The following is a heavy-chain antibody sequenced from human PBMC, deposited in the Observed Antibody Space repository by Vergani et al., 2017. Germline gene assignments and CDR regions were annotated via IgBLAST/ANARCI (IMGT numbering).Heavy chain of an antibody. J-gene: IGHJ4*02. CDR1: GGSISSYY. V-gene: IGHV4-59*08. Sequence: QVQLQESGPGLVKPSETLSLTCTVSGGSISSYYWSWIRQPPGKGLEWIGYIYYSGSTNYNPSLKSRVTISVDTSKNQFSLKLSSVTAADTAVYYCATKNYYDSSVDYWGQGTLVTVSS. CDR2: IYYSGST. CDR3: ATKNYYDSSVDY. D-gene: IGHD3-22*01.